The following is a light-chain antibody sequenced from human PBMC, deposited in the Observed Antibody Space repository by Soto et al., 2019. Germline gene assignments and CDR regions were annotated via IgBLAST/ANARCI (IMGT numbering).Light chain of an antibody. CDR1: QSIRNF. V-gene: IGKV1-39*01. CDR3: QQSYSTPT. Sequence: DIQMTQSPSSLSASVGDRVTITYRASQSIRNFLNWYQQKPGKAPKVLIYAASSLQSGVPSRFSGSGSGTDFTLTISSLQPEDSATYYCQQSYSTPTCGQGTKVDIK. CDR2: AAS. J-gene: IGKJ1*01.